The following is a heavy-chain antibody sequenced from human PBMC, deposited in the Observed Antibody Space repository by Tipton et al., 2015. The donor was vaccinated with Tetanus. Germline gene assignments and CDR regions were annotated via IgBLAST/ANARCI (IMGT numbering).Heavy chain of an antibody. Sequence: TLFLTCDVSGASISSAAWTWIRQPPGKGLEWIGYIYYSGSTNYNPSLKSRVTISVDTSKNQFSLKLSPVTAADTAVYYCARGTGDYWGQGTLVTVSS. J-gene: IGHJ4*02. CDR1: GASISSAA. CDR3: ARGTGDY. CDR2: IYYSGST. D-gene: IGHD1-14*01. V-gene: IGHV4-59*01.